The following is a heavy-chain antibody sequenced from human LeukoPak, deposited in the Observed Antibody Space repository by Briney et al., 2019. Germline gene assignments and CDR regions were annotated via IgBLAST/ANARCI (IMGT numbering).Heavy chain of an antibody. Sequence: SETLSLTCTVSGGSISSYYWSWIRQPPGKGLEWIGEINHSGSTNYNPSLKSRVTISVDTSKNQFSLKLSSVTAADTAVYYCARGLFFGYWGQGTLVTVSS. J-gene: IGHJ4*02. CDR3: ARGLFFGY. CDR1: GGSISSYY. V-gene: IGHV4-34*01. CDR2: INHSGST.